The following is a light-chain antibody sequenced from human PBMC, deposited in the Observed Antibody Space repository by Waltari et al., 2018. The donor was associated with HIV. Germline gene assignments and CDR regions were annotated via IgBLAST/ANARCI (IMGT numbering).Light chain of an antibody. CDR2: GAS. J-gene: IGKJ1*01. CDR1: QSVSSN. Sequence: ETMMTQSPATLSVSPGERATLSCRASQSVSSNLAWYQQKPGQAPRLLIYGASTMATAIAARVSGSGSGTDFTLTISSLHSEDIAIYYCQQYNNWPQTFGQGTKVEIK. CDR3: QQYNNWPQT. V-gene: IGKV3-15*01.